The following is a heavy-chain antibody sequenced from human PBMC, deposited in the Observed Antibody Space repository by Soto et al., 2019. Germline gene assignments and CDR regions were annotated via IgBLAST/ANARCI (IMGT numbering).Heavy chain of an antibody. V-gene: IGHV1-69*12. Sequence: QVQLVQSGAEVKKPGSSVKVSCKASGGTFSSYAISWVRQAPGQGLEWMGGIIPIFGTANYAQKFQGRVTITADESTSTAYMELSSLRSGDTAVYYCAEGGYCSGGSCSVGWFDPWGQGTLVTVSS. CDR1: GGTFSSYA. CDR3: AEGGYCSGGSCSVGWFDP. J-gene: IGHJ5*02. CDR2: IIPIFGTA. D-gene: IGHD2-15*01.